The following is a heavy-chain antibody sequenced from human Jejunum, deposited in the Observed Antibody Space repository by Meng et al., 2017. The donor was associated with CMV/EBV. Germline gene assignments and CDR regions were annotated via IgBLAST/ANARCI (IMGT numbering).Heavy chain of an antibody. CDR3: AKDGANYNLWQYGMDV. CDR2: ISYDDTDK. Sequence: TFKRGGRHWVRQAPGKGLEWVSFISYDDTDKYYADSVKGRFSISRDNSKNTLYLQMNILRAEDTAVYYCAKDGANYNLWQYGMDVWGQGTTVTVSS. CDR1: TFKRGG. D-gene: IGHD2/OR15-2a*01. V-gene: IGHV3-30*02. J-gene: IGHJ6*02.